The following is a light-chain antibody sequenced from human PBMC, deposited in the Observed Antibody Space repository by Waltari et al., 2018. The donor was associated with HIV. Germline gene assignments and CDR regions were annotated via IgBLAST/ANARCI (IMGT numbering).Light chain of an antibody. Sequence: SYELTQPPSVPVSPGQTARIPCSGPESGDRYGCWYQQKPGQSPLLVIYQDTKRPAGIPERLSGSNSGNTDTLTISGAPAMDWADYYCQARVRSTVVFGGGTKLTVL. V-gene: IGLV3-1*01. CDR1: ESGDRY. CDR2: QDT. J-gene: IGLJ2*01. CDR3: QARVRSTVV.